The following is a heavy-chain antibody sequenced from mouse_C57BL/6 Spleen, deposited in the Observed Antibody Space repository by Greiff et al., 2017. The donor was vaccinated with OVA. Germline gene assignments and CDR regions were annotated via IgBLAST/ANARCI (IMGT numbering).Heavy chain of an antibody. CDR1: GYTFTSYW. CDR2: INPSSGYT. J-gene: IGHJ4*01. CDR3: AREDYDWYYALDY. V-gene: IGHV1-7*01. D-gene: IGHD2-4*01. Sequence: QVQLQQSGAELAKPGASVKLSCKASGYTFTSYWMHWVKQRPGQGLEWIGYINPSSGYTKYNQKFKDKATLTADKSSSTAYMQLSSLTYEDSAVYYCAREDYDWYYALDYWGQGTTVTVSS.